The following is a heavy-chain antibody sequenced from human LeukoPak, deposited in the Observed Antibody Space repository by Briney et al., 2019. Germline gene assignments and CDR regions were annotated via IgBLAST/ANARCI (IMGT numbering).Heavy chain of an antibody. D-gene: IGHD5-24*01. CDR3: AKKRDAFDI. CDR2: LTDSGGTI. CDR1: GFTFSSYA. Sequence: PGGSLRLSCVASGFTFSSYAMGWVRQAPGKRPEWVSSLTDSGGTIYYVDSVKGRFTISRDNSKNTLYLHMNSLRAEDTAMYYCAKKRDAFDIWGQGTVVAVSS. J-gene: IGHJ3*02. V-gene: IGHV3-23*01.